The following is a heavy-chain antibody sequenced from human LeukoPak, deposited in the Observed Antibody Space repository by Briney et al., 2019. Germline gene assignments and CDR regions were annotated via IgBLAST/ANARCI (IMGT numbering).Heavy chain of an antibody. D-gene: IGHD4-23*01. CDR1: GGTFSSYA. CDR3: ARVAMTTVAHDAFDI. CDR2: IIPIFGIA. V-gene: IGHV1-69*10. J-gene: IGHJ3*02. Sequence: SVKVSCKASGGTFSSYAISWVRQAPGQGLEWMGGIIPIFGIANYAQKFQGRVTITADKSTSTAYMELSSLRSEDTAVYYCARVAMTTVAHDAFDIWGQGTMVTVSS.